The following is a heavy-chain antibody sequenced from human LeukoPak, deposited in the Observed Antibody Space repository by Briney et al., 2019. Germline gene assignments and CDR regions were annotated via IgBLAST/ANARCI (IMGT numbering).Heavy chain of an antibody. D-gene: IGHD5-18*01. J-gene: IGHJ4*02. Sequence: GGSLRLSCAASGFHFSTYAMHWVRQAPGKGLEWVALISDDGNNKYHADSVKGRFTISRDNAKNTLYLQINSLIAEDTAAYYCARGAYSYGYGAVDFDYWGQGTLVTVSS. CDR3: ARGAYSYGYGAVDFDY. V-gene: IGHV3-30-3*01. CDR2: ISDDGNNK. CDR1: GFHFSTYA.